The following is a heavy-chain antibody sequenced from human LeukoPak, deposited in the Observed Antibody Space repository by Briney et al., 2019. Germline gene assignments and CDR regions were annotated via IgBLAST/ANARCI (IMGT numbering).Heavy chain of an antibody. J-gene: IGHJ4*02. V-gene: IGHV1-18*01. CDR3: AKDERNWNYNLASQTYD. Sequence: ASVKVSCKASGYTFTSYGISWERQAPGQGLEWMGWISAYNGNTNYAQKLQGRVTMTTDTSTSTAYMELRSLRSDDTAVYYCAKDERNWNYNLASQTYDWGQGTLVTVSS. D-gene: IGHD1-7*01. CDR2: ISAYNGNT. CDR1: GYTFTSYG.